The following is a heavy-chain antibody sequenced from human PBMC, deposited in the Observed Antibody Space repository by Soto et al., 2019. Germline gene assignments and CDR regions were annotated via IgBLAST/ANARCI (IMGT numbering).Heavy chain of an antibody. CDR3: AHRRVNSGSNY. J-gene: IGHJ4*02. CDR1: GFSLSTHGVG. Sequence: QITLKESGLTLVRPTQTLTLTCTFSGFSLSTHGVGVSWFRQPPGKALEWLVVIHWNDDNHYSPSLKSRLTITKDTSKNQVVLTTTNMDPVDTGTYYSAHRRVNSGSNYWGQGTPVTVSS. CDR2: IHWNDDN. D-gene: IGHD6-19*01. V-gene: IGHV2-5*01.